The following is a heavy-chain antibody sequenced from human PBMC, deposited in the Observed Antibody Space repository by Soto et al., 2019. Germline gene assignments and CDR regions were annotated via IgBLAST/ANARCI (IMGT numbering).Heavy chain of an antibody. CDR3: AKDWGCSGGSCYSTGAFDI. Sequence: GGSLRLSCAASGFTFSSYAMSWVRQAPGKGLEWVSAISGSGGSTYYADSVKGRFTISRDNSKNTLYLQMNSLRAEDTAVYYCAKDWGCSGGSCYSTGAFDIWGQGTVVTVSS. CDR1: GFTFSSYA. CDR2: ISGSGGST. D-gene: IGHD2-15*01. V-gene: IGHV3-23*01. J-gene: IGHJ3*02.